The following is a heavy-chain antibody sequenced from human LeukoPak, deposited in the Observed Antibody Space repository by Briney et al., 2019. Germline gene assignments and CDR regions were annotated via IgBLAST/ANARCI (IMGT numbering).Heavy chain of an antibody. Sequence: GGSLRLSCTTSKFNFNSYGMTWVRQAPGKGLEWVAVISYDGSNKYYADSVKGRFTISRDNSKNTLYLQMNSLRAEDTAVYYCASWDIVVVPGYWGQGTLVTVSS. J-gene: IGHJ4*02. CDR1: KFNFNSYG. V-gene: IGHV3-30*03. D-gene: IGHD2-2*01. CDR2: ISYDGSNK. CDR3: ASWDIVVVPGY.